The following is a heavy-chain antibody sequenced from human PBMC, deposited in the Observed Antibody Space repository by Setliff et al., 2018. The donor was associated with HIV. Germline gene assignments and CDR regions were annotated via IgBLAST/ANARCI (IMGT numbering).Heavy chain of an antibody. CDR3: ARDRAAFRLTY. CDR1: GDSMTSGSFY. CDR2: IHTSGST. D-gene: IGHD3-3*02. V-gene: IGHV4-61*01. J-gene: IGHJ4*02. Sequence: SETLSLTCTVSGDSMTSGSFYWTWVRQPPGKGLEWIGNIHTSGSTNYNPSLKSRVSMSVDTSKDQVSLKLSTVTAADTAVYYCARDRAAFRLTYWGQGTLVTVSS.